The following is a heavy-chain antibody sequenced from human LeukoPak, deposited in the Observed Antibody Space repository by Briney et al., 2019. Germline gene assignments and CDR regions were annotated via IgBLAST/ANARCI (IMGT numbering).Heavy chain of an antibody. V-gene: IGHV3-21*01. J-gene: IGHJ4*02. CDR3: ARSGIAVAGWFDY. CDR1: GFTFSSYS. D-gene: IGHD6-19*01. CDR2: ISSSSSYI. Sequence: GGSLRLSCAASGFTFSSYSMNWVRQAPGKGLEWVSSISSSSSYIYYADSVKGRFTISRDNAKNSLYLQMNSLRAEDTAVYYCARSGIAVAGWFDYWRQGTLVTVSS.